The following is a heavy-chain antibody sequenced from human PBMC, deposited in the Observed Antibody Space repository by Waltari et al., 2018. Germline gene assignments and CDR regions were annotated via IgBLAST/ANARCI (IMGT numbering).Heavy chain of an antibody. V-gene: IGHV2-5*01. Sequence: QITLKESGPTLVKPTQTLTLTCTFSGFSLSTSGVGVGWIRQPPGKALEGLALIYWNDDKRYSPSLKSRRTITKDTSKNQVVLTMTNMDPVDTATYYCAHRDWTTRDFDYWGQGTLVTVSS. D-gene: IGHD4-17*01. J-gene: IGHJ4*02. CDR3: AHRDWTTRDFDY. CDR1: GFSLSTSGVG. CDR2: IYWNDDK.